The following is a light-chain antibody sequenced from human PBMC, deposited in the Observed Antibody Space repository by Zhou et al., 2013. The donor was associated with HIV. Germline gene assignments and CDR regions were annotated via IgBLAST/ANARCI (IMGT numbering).Light chain of an antibody. J-gene: IGKJ4*01. V-gene: IGKV1-17*03. CDR2: GAS. Sequence: DIQMTQSPSAMSASVGDRVTITCRASQAISNYLAWFQQKPGKVPQRLIYGASNLESGVPARFSGSGYDTEFTLIINSLQPDDFATYSCQHYYTSSLTFGGGTKVEI. CDR1: QAISNY. CDR3: QHYYTSSLT.